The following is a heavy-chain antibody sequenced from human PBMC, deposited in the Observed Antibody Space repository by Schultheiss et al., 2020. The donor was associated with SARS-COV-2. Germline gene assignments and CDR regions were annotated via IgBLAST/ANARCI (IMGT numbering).Heavy chain of an antibody. CDR1: GFTFSSYS. V-gene: IGHV3-21*01. J-gene: IGHJ2*01. Sequence: GGSLRLSCAASGFTFSSYSMNWVRQAPGKGLEWVSSISSSSSYIYYADSVKGRFTISRDNAKNSLYLQMNSLRAEDTAVYYCARGGGDYGWYFDLWGRGTLVTVSS. CDR3: ARGGGDYGWYFDL. CDR2: ISSSSSYI. D-gene: IGHD2-21*02.